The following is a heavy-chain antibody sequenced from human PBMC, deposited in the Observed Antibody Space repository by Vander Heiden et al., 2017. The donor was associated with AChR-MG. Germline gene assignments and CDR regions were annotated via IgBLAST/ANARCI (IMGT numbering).Heavy chain of an antibody. V-gene: IGHV3-23*01. CDR1: GFTFSSYA. CDR2: ISGSSGST. D-gene: IGHD3-16*02. Sequence: EVQLLVSGGGLVQPVGSLRLSCAAYGFTFSSYAMSGVRQAPGKGLEWVSAISGSSGSTYYADSVKGRFTISRDKSKNTQYLQMNSLRAEDTAVYYCAKGNYDYIWGSYRLPTYFDYWGQGTLVTVAS. J-gene: IGHJ4*02. CDR3: AKGNYDYIWGSYRLPTYFDY.